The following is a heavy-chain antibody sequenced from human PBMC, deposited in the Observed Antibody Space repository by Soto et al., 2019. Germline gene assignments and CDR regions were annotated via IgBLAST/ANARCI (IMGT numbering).Heavy chain of an antibody. D-gene: IGHD3-3*01. Sequence: ASVKVSCKXSGYTFTSYAMHWVRQAPGQRLEWMGWINAGNGNTKYSQKFQGRVTITRDTSASTAYMELSSLRSEDTAVYYCARAMDLEWLLYSDGMDVWGQGTTVTVSS. V-gene: IGHV1-3*01. J-gene: IGHJ6*02. CDR3: ARAMDLEWLLYSDGMDV. CDR1: GYTFTSYA. CDR2: INAGNGNT.